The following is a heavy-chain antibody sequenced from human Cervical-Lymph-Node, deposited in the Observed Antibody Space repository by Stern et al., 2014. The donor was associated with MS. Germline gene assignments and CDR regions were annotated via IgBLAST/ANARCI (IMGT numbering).Heavy chain of an antibody. CDR3: ARSFYTDHAPFYYGLDV. V-gene: IGHV4-39*01. CDR1: GGSVSSSNHY. Sequence: QVQLVESGPGLVKPSETLSLTCTVSGGSVSSSNHYWGWIRQPPGKGLEWIGSFHYRVITPNTPPLKSRLTIFADTSKTKFPLKVRSVTAADTAVYYCARSFYTDHAPFYYGLDVWGQGTTVTVSS. CDR2: FHYRVIT. J-gene: IGHJ6*02. D-gene: IGHD3-16*02.